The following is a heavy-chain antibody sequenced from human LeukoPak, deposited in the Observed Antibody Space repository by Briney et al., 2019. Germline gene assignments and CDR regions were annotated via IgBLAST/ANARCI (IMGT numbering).Heavy chain of an antibody. V-gene: IGHV4-59*01. CDR1: GGSFSGYY. J-gene: IGHJ4*02. Sequence: PSETLSLTCAVYGGSFSGYYWSWIRQPPGKGLEWIGYIYNNGRTDYNPSLKSRFIISLDTSKNQFSLKLTSVTAADTAVYYCATLEPTAMVFDYWGQGTLVTVSS. CDR2: IYNNGRT. CDR3: ATLEPTAMVFDY. D-gene: IGHD5-18*01.